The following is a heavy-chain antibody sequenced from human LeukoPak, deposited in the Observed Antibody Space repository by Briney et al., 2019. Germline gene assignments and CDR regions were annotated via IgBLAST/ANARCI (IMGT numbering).Heavy chain of an antibody. CDR3: ARRWGDSSSPLDS. Sequence: GGSLRLSCAASGFTFSSYEMNWVRHAPGKGLEWVSYISSSGSTIYYADSVKGRFTISRDNAKNSLYLQMNSLRAEDTAVYYCARRWGDSSSPLDSWGQGTLVTVSS. CDR2: ISSSGSTI. D-gene: IGHD3-22*01. V-gene: IGHV3-48*03. CDR1: GFTFSSYE. J-gene: IGHJ4*02.